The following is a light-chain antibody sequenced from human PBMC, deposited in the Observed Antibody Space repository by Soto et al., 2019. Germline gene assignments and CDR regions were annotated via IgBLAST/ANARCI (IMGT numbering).Light chain of an antibody. CDR3: PMWERSPSGNV. Sequence: YELTQALSVSVALGQTARISRGGNNVESKNVHWSQQKPGQAPVLVIYRDFNRALTIHERVSVATSGNTATLTISNAQAGDEGECWCPMWERSPSGNVVGPATKVPVL. CDR1: NVESKN. V-gene: IGLV3-9*01. CDR2: RDF. J-gene: IGLJ1*01.